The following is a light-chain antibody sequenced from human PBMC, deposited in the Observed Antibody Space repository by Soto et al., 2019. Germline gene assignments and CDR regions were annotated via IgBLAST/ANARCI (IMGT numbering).Light chain of an antibody. CDR1: TSDVGGYNY. CDR3: SSYAGSKNFIL. J-gene: IGLJ2*01. CDR2: EVY. V-gene: IGLV2-8*01. Sequence: QSALTQPPSASGSPGQSVTISCTGTTSDVGGYNYVSWYQLHPDKVPKLIIYEVYKRPSGVPDRFSGSKSGSTASLTVSGLQAEDEADYFCSSYAGSKNFILFGGGTKLTVL.